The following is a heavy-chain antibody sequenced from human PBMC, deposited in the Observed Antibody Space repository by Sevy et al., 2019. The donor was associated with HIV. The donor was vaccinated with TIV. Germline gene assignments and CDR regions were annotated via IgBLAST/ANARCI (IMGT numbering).Heavy chain of an antibody. J-gene: IGHJ6*03. CDR1: GFSFDSYG. CDR2: ISGSGTRT. V-gene: IGHV3-23*01. Sequence: GGSLRLSCAVSGFSFDSYGMTWVRQAPGKGLEWVSGISGSGTRTYYADSVKGRFSISRDNSKNGLYLQMNSLRSEDTGIYYCAKGGGGHYDPDEIGYYFYYYNMDVWGKGTTVTVSS. D-gene: IGHD3-22*01. CDR3: AKGGGGHYDPDEIGYYFYYYNMDV.